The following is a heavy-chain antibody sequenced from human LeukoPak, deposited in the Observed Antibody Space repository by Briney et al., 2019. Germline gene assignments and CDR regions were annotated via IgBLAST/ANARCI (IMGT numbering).Heavy chain of an antibody. CDR2: ISSSSSYI. D-gene: IGHD4-11*01. V-gene: IGHV3-21*01. Sequence: GGSLRLFCAASGFTFSSYSMNWVRQAPGKGLEWVSSISSSSSYIYYADSVKGRFTISRDNAKNSLYLQMNSLRAEDTAVYYCAFTGDYSNPIDYWGQGTLVTVSS. CDR1: GFTFSSYS. CDR3: AFTGDYSNPIDY. J-gene: IGHJ4*02.